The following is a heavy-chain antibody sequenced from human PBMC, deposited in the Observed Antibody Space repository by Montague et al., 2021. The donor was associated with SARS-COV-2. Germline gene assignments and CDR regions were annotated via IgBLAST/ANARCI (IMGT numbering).Heavy chain of an antibody. D-gene: IGHD3-22*01. CDR3: ARRGYYDSAGYHWHLDL. CDR1: GGSINDHY. V-gene: IGHV4-4*09. J-gene: IGHJ2*01. Sequence: SETLSLTCTVSGGSINDHYRSWIRQSPGKGLEWIGYIPSNGKTNYNPSLKSRVTLSAGASRNEFSLKLDSVTAADTAVYFCARRGYYDSAGYHWHLDLWGRGMLVTVSS. CDR2: IPSNGKT.